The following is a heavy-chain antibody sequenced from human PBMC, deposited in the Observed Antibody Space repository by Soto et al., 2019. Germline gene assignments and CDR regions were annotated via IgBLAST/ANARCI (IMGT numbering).Heavy chain of an antibody. Sequence: GASVKVSCKASGGTFSSYTISWVRQAPGQGLEWMGRIIPILGIANYAQKFQGRVTITADKSTSTAYMELSSLRSEDTAVYYCARDRSVRYFDSYAFDIWGQGTMVTVSS. CDR3: ARDRSVRYFDSYAFDI. CDR1: GGTFSSYT. J-gene: IGHJ3*02. V-gene: IGHV1-69*04. CDR2: IIPILGIA. D-gene: IGHD3-9*01.